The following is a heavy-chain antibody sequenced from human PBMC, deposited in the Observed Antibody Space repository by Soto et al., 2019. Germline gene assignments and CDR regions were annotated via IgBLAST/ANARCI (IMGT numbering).Heavy chain of an antibody. CDR3: AHRPHNGYSSTNWFDP. Sequence: SGPTLVNPTQTLTLTCTFSGFSLSTSGVGVGWIRQPPGKALEWLALIYWNDDKRYSPSLKSRLTITKDTSKNQVVLTMTNMDPVDTPTYYCAHRPHNGYSSTNWFDPWGQGTLVTVSS. V-gene: IGHV2-5*01. J-gene: IGHJ5*02. CDR2: IYWNDDK. CDR1: GFSLSTSGVG. D-gene: IGHD6-19*01.